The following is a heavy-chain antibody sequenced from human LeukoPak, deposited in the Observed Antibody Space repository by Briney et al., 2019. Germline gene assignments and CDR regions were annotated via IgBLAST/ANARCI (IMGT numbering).Heavy chain of an antibody. D-gene: IGHD5-12*01. CDR1: GGTFSSYA. V-gene: IGHV1-69*04. J-gene: IGHJ4*02. CDR2: IIPILGIA. CDR3: ARENGYSGYDGSSG. Sequence: SVKVSCKASGGTFSSYAISWVRQAPGQGLEWMGRIIPILGIANYAQKFQGRVTITADKSTSTAYMELSSLRSEDTAVYYCARENGYSGYDGSSGWGQGTLVTVSS.